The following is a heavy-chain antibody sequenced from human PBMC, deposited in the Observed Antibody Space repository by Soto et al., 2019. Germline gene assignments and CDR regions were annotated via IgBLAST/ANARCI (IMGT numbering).Heavy chain of an antibody. Sequence: SQTLSLTCAISGDSVSNNSAAWNWIRQSPSRGLEWLGRTYYRSKWYNDYAISMKSRIIIIPDTSKNQFTLQLNSVTPEYTAVFYCAREVEHQLAYNWYDPWGQGTRVTVSS. CDR3: AREVEHQLAYNWYDP. J-gene: IGHJ5*02. V-gene: IGHV6-1*01. CDR2: TYYRSKWYN. CDR1: GDSVSNNSAA. D-gene: IGHD1-1*01.